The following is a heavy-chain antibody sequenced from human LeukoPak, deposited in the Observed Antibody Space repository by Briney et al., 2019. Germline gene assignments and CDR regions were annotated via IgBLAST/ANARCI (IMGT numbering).Heavy chain of an antibody. CDR3: ERIHRRKYSGYDT. D-gene: IGHD5-12*01. J-gene: IGHJ5*02. V-gene: IGHV3-48*01. CDR2: ISSSSSTI. CDR1: GFTFSTYS. Sequence: GGSLRLSCAASGFTFSTYSLNWVRQAPGKGLEWLSYISSSSSTIYYADSVKGRFTISRDNAKNSLYLQMNSLRAEDTAVYYCERIHRRKYSGYDTWGQGTLVTVSS.